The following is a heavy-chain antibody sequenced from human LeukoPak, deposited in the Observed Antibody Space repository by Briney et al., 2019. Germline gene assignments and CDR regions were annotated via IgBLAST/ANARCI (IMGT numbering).Heavy chain of an antibody. V-gene: IGHV4-61*01. CDR2: IYYSGST. CDR1: GGSVSSGSYY. D-gene: IGHD3-10*01. CDR3: ARSLHYYDAFDI. J-gene: IGHJ3*02. Sequence: SETLSLTCTVSGGSVSSGSYYWSWIRQPPGKGLEWIGYIYYSGSTNYNPSLKSRVTISADTSKNQFSLKLSSVTAADTAVYYCARSLHYYDAFDIWGQGTMVTVSS.